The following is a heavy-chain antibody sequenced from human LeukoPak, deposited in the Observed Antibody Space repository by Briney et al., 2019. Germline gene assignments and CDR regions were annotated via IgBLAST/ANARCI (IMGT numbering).Heavy chain of an antibody. CDR1: GFTFSSYA. J-gene: IGHJ6*02. V-gene: IGHV3-30-3*01. CDR2: ISYDGSNK. CDR3: AKDGAYYGSGSYYGIGYYYGMDV. D-gene: IGHD3-10*01. Sequence: GGSLGLSYAASGFTFSSYAMHWVRQAPGKGLEWVAVISYDGSNKYYADSVKGRFTISRDNSKNTLYLQMNSLRAEDTAVYYCAKDGAYYGSGSYYGIGYYYGMDVWGQGTTVTVSS.